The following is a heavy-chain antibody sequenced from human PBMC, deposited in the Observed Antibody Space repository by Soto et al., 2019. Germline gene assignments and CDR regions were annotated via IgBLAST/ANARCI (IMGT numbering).Heavy chain of an antibody. V-gene: IGHV6-1*01. CDR3: ARLGIRYYQLTQCHSFDY. CDR2: TYYRSKWYS. Sequence: SQTLSLTCAFSGDSVSRNSAAWNCIRQSPSRGLEWLGRTYYRSKWYSDYAESVKSRITINPHTSKNQFSLQLNSATPEDTAVSYCARLGIRYYQLTQCHSFDYWGQGALVTVSS. J-gene: IGHJ4*02. D-gene: IGHD2-2*01. CDR1: GDSVSRNSAA.